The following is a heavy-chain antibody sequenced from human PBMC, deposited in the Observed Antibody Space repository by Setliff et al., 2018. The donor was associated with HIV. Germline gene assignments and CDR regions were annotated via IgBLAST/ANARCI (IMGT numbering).Heavy chain of an antibody. V-gene: IGHV1-24*01. D-gene: IGHD3-22*01. CDR2: FDPEDGET. J-gene: IGHJ1*01. CDR1: GYSLTDLS. Sequence: GASVKVSYKVSGYSLTDLSIHWVRQAPGKGLEWMGGFDPEDGETVYAQKLQGRVTMTEDTSTDTAYMELSSLRSEDTAMYYCATIRAYYYDSSGQEYFQYWGHGTLVTVSS. CDR3: ATIRAYYYDSSGQEYFQY.